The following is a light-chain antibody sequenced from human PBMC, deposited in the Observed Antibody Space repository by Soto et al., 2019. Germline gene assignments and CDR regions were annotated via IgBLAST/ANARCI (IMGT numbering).Light chain of an antibody. CDR3: CSYTTSSTLV. J-gene: IGLJ1*01. CDR1: SSDVGAYNH. CDR2: EVI. V-gene: IGLV2-14*01. Sequence: QSALTQSPSASGSPGQSITISCTGTSSDVGAYNHVSWYQQHPGKAPQLIIYEVINRPSGLSNRFSASKSGNTASLTISGLQAEDEADYYCCSYTTSSTLVFGTGTKLTVL.